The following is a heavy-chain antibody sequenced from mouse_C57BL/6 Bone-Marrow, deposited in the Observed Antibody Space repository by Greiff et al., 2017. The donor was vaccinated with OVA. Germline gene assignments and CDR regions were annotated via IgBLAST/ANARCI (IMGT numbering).Heavy chain of an antibody. Sequence: EVKLMESGGDLVKPGGSLKLSCAASGFTFSSYGLSWVRQTPDKRLEWVATISSGGSYTYYPDSVKGRFTISRDNAKNTLYLQMSRLKSEDTAMYYCARPYDYAMDYWGQGTSVTVSS. J-gene: IGHJ4*01. CDR1: GFTFSSYG. D-gene: IGHD1-1*01. CDR3: ARPYDYAMDY. CDR2: ISSGGSYT. V-gene: IGHV5-6*01.